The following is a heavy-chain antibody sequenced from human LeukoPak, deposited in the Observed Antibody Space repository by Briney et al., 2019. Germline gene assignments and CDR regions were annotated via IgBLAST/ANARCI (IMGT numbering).Heavy chain of an antibody. CDR2: INPSGGST. V-gene: IGHV1-46*01. CDR1: GYTFTSYY. CDR3: AMGLWFGEPHYYYYYGMDV. Sequence: ASVKVSCKASGYTFTSYYMHWVRQAPGQGLEWMGIINPSGGSTSYAQKFQGRVTMTRDTSTSTVYMELSSLRSEDTAVYYCAMGLWFGEPHYYYYYGMDVWGQGTTVTVSS. J-gene: IGHJ6*02. D-gene: IGHD3-10*01.